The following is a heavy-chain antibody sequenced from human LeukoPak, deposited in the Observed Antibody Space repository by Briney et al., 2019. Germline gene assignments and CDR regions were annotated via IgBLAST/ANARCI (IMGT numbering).Heavy chain of an antibody. J-gene: IGHJ6*02. D-gene: IGHD6-6*01. Sequence: DSVNVSCKASGYTFTNYYMHWVRQAPGQGLEWMGIINPSGGSTSYAQKFQGRLTMTRDTSTSTVYMELSSLRSEDTAVYYCALAARYYYYGMDVWGQGTTVTVSS. CDR2: INPSGGST. V-gene: IGHV1-46*01. CDR1: GYTFTNYY. CDR3: ALAARYYYYGMDV.